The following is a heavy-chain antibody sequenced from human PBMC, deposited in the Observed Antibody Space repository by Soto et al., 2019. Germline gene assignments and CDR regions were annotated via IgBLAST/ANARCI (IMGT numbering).Heavy chain of an antibody. V-gene: IGHV3-48*03. CDR2: ISGSGRTT. D-gene: IGHD6-6*01. J-gene: IGHJ4*02. CDR3: AQVDDVAALFAY. Sequence: GGSLRLSCAASGFTFSSYELNWVRQAPRKGLEWVSYISGSGRTTYYADSVKGRFTISRDNAKNSLFLQMNMAPVDTGTYYCAQVDDVAALFAYLGQGTLVTVSS. CDR1: GFTFSSYE.